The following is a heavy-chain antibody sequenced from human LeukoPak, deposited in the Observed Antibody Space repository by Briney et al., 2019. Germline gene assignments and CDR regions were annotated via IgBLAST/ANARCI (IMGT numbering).Heavy chain of an antibody. CDR2: IYYSGST. Sequence: PETLSLTCTVSGGSISSSSYYWGWIRQPPGKGLEWIGSIYYSGSTYYNPSLKSRVTISVDTSKNQFSLRLSSVTAADTAVYYCARDGGYSYGFYSYYMDVWGKGTTVTVSS. CDR1: GGSISSSSYY. CDR3: ARDGGYSYGFYSYYMDV. D-gene: IGHD5-18*01. J-gene: IGHJ6*03. V-gene: IGHV4-39*07.